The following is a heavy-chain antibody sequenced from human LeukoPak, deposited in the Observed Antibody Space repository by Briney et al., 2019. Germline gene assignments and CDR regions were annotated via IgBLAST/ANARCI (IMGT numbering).Heavy chain of an antibody. CDR2: SNPGGGAT. V-gene: IGHV1-46*01. CDR1: GDTFINDY. D-gene: IGHD3-22*01. CDR3: ARDSTSGGYYSYYYYYMDV. Sequence: GASVKVSCKASGDTFINDYIHWVRQAPGQGLEWMGVSNPGGGATTYAQKFQGRVTMTRDMSTSTVYMELSSLRSEDTAVYYCARDSTSGGYYSYYYYYMDVWGKGTTVTVSS. J-gene: IGHJ6*03.